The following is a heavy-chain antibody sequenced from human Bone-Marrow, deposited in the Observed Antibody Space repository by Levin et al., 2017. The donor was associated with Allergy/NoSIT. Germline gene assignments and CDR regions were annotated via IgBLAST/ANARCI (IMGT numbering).Heavy chain of an antibody. J-gene: IGHJ6*02. CDR2: IKHDGSDK. V-gene: IGHV3-7*01. Sequence: GESLKISCTASGFTFTTYWMTWVRQAPGKGLEWVARIKHDGSDKYYVDSVKGRFTVSRDNAKKSLYLHMNSLGVEDTAVYFCARGGVVYAMGYFSYGMDVWGQGTTVTVS. D-gene: IGHD2-8*01. CDR1: GFTFTTYW. CDR3: ARGGVVYAMGYFSYGMDV.